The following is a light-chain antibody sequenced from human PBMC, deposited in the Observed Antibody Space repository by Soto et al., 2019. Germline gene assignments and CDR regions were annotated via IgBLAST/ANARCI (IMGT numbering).Light chain of an antibody. CDR3: QHYNSYSEA. CDR1: QGITNY. V-gene: IGKV1-5*03. CDR2: KAS. Sequence: DLQMTQAPSSLSASVGDRVTITCRASQGITNYLAWYQQKPGKAPKLLIYKASTLKSGVPSRFSGSGSGTEFTLTISSLQPDDFATYYCQHYNSYSEAFGQGTKVDIK. J-gene: IGKJ1*01.